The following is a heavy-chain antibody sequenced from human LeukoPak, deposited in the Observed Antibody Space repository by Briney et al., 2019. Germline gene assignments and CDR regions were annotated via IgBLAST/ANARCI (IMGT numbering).Heavy chain of an antibody. CDR3: ARGTPHYDGSGSDYITWFEP. V-gene: IGHV4-34*01. CDR1: GGTYSGYY. Sequence: SETVSCTGAVYGGTYSGYYWSWIGQPPGKGLEWIGEINHSGSTNYNPSLKSRVTISVDTSKNQFSLRLTAMTAADTAVYYCARGTPHYDGSGSDYITWFEPWGQG. CDR2: INHSGST. J-gene: IGHJ5*02. D-gene: IGHD3-10*01.